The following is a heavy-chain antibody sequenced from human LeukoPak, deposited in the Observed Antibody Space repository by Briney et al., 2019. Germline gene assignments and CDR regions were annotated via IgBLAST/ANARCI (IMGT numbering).Heavy chain of an antibody. CDR3: ARMNSSGYYYSYFDY. V-gene: IGHV4-59*11. D-gene: IGHD3-22*01. Sequence: SETLSLTCTVSGVSISSHYWSWLRQPPGKGLEWVGYIYYSGSTNYNPSLKSRVTISVDTSNNQFSLKLSSVTAADTAVYYCARMNSSGYYYSYFDYWGQGTLVTVSS. J-gene: IGHJ4*02. CDR2: IYYSGST. CDR1: GVSISSHY.